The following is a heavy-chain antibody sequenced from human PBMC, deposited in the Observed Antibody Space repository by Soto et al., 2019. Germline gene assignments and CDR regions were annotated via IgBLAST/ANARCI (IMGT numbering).Heavy chain of an antibody. V-gene: IGHV1-69*13. J-gene: IGHJ6*02. Sequence: SVKVSCKASGDTFSSYAISWVRQAPGQGLEWMGGIIPIFGTANYAQKFQGRVTITADESTSTAYMEVSSLRSEDTAVYYCARSTTYYDFWTSYSQRENYYYGMDVWGQGTMVTVSS. D-gene: IGHD3-3*01. CDR1: GDTFSSYA. CDR3: ARSTTYYDFWTSYSQRENYYYGMDV. CDR2: IIPIFGTA.